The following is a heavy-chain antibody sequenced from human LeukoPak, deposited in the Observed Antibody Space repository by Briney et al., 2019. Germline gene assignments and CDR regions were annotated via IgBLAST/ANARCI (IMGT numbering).Heavy chain of an antibody. D-gene: IGHD3-10*01. CDR1: GGSFRGYY. Sequence: SETLSLTCAVYGGSFRGYYWSWIPKPPGKGLEWIGEINHSGSTNYNPSLKSRVTISVDTSKNQFSLKLSSVAAADTAVYYCARGTGSSGHIFDYWGQGTLVTVSS. CDR3: ARGTGSSGHIFDY. CDR2: INHSGST. J-gene: IGHJ4*02. V-gene: IGHV4-34*01.